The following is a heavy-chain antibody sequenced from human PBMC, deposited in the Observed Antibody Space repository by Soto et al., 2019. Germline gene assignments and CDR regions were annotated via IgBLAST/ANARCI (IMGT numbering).Heavy chain of an antibody. Sequence: QMQLVQSGPDVKKPGTSVKVSCKASGFTFTRSAVQWVRQARGQRPEWIGWIVVGSGNTNYAQKFQERVTITRDMSTSTAYMELSSLRSEDTAVYYCAAFATTGDAFDVWGQGTMVTVSS. CDR1: GFTFTRSA. CDR3: AAFATTGDAFDV. D-gene: IGHD4-17*01. V-gene: IGHV1-58*01. J-gene: IGHJ3*01. CDR2: IVVGSGNT.